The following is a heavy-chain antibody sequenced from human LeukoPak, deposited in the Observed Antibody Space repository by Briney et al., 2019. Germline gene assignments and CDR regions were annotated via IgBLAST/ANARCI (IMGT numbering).Heavy chain of an antibody. CDR2: ISAYNGNT. CDR3: ARTQYSGSYWLLAY. Sequence: ASVKVSCKASGYTFTSYGISWVRQAPGQGLEWMGWISAYNGNTNYAQKLQGRVTMTTDTSTSTAYMELRSLRSDDTAVYYCARTQYSGSYWLLAYWGQGTLVTVSS. V-gene: IGHV1-18*01. J-gene: IGHJ4*02. CDR1: GYTFTSYG. D-gene: IGHD1-26*01.